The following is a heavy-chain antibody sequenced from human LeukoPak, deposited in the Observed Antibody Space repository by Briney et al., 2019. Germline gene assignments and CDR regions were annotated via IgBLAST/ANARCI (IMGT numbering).Heavy chain of an antibody. V-gene: IGHV4-39*07. CDR3: ARGGYYDSSGYPNPLDY. CDR1: GGSISSSTYY. CDR2: IYYGGST. D-gene: IGHD3-22*01. Sequence: PSETLSLTCTVTGGSISSSTYYWGWIRQPPGKGLEWIGSIYYGGSTYYNPSLKSRVTISGDTSKNQFSLKLSSVTAADTAIYYCARGGYYDSSGYPNPLDYWGQGTLVTVSS. J-gene: IGHJ4*02.